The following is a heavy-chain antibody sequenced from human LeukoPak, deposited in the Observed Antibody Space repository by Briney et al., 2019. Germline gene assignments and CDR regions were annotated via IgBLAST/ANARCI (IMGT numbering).Heavy chain of an antibody. Sequence: TPSETLSLTCTVSGGSISSGDYYWSWIRQPPGKGLEWVGEINHSGSTNYNPSLKSRVTISVDTSKNQFSLKLSSVTAADTAVYYCARQTNGNYRTDYWGQGTLVTVSS. CDR3: ARQTNGNYRTDY. D-gene: IGHD1-7*01. V-gene: IGHV4-39*01. CDR1: GGSISSGDYY. CDR2: INHSGST. J-gene: IGHJ4*02.